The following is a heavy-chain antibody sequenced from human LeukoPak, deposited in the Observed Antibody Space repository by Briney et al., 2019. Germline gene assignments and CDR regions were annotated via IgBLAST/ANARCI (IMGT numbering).Heavy chain of an antibody. J-gene: IGHJ3*02. Sequence: SQTLSLTCTVSGGSISSGDYYWSWIRQPPGKGLEWIGYIYYSGSTYYNPSLKSRVTISVDTSKNQFSLKLSSVTAADTAVYYCARVSSGSFRGAFDIWGQGTMVTVSS. D-gene: IGHD1-26*01. CDR2: IYYSGST. V-gene: IGHV4-30-4*08. CDR1: GGSISSGDYY. CDR3: ARVSSGSFRGAFDI.